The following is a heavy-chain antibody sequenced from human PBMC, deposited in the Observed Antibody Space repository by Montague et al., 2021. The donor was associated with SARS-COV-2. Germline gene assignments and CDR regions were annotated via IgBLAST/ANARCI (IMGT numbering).Heavy chain of an antibody. CDR3: ARRGRRWLQLSPPYYFDY. J-gene: IGHJ4*02. D-gene: IGHD5-24*01. V-gene: IGHV4-34*01. CDR1: GGSFSGYY. CDR2: INHSGST. Sequence: SETLSLTCAVYGGSFSGYYWSWIHQPPGKGLEWIGEINHSGSTNYIPSLKSRVTISVDTSKNQFSLKLSSVTAADTAVYYCARRGRRWLQLSPPYYFDYWGQGTLVTVSS.